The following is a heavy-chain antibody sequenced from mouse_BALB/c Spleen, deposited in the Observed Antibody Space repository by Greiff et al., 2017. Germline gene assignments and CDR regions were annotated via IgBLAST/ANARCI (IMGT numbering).Heavy chain of an antibody. CDR1: GYSITSDYA. J-gene: IGHJ2*01. CDR2: ISYSGST. Sequence: EVKLVESGPGLVKPSQSLSLTCTVTGYSITSDYAWNWIRQFPGNKLEWMGYISYSGSTSYNPSLKSRISITRDTSKNQFFLQLNSVTTEDTATYYCAQEGGTNFDYWGQGTTLTVSS. D-gene: IGHD4-1*01. CDR3: AQEGGTNFDY. V-gene: IGHV3-2*02.